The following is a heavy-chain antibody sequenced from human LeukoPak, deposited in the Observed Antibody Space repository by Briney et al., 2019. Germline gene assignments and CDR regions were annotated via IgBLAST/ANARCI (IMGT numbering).Heavy chain of an antibody. Sequence: SVKVSCKASGGTFSSYGITWVRQAPGQGLEWMGRIIPIFGIANGAQKFQGRVTMTADTSTSTAYMELSSLRSEDTAVYYCARTNYYDSSGYQGAGTYYYGMDVWGQGTTVTVSS. D-gene: IGHD3-22*01. CDR2: IIPIFGIA. V-gene: IGHV1-69*04. J-gene: IGHJ6*02. CDR3: ARTNYYDSSGYQGAGTYYYGMDV. CDR1: GGTFSSYG.